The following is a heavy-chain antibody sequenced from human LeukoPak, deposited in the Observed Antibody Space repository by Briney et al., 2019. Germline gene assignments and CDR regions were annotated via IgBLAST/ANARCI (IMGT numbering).Heavy chain of an antibody. CDR1: GFTFGDYA. V-gene: IGHV3-74*01. D-gene: IGHD1-14*01. CDR3: ARVRYCDY. J-gene: IGHJ4*02. CDR2: INFDGSST. Sequence: GGSLRLSCTASGFTFGDYAMSWFRQAPGKGLVWVSRINFDGSSTSYADSVKGRFTISRDNAKNTLYLQMNSLRAEDTAVYYCARVRYCDYWGQGTLVTVSS.